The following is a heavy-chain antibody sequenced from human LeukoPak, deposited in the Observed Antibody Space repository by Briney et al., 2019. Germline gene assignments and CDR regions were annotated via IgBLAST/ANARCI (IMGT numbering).Heavy chain of an antibody. V-gene: IGHV4-59*01. CDR1: GGSISSYY. D-gene: IGHD3-3*01. CDR3: ARGGSTDYDFWSGYYSLYYFDY. Sequence: SETPSLTCTVSGGSISSYYWSRIRQPPGKGLEWIGYIYYSGSTNYNPSLKSRVTISVDTSKNQFSLKLSSVTAADTAVYYCARGGSTDYDFWSGYYSLYYFDYWGQGTLVTVSS. CDR2: IYYSGST. J-gene: IGHJ4*02.